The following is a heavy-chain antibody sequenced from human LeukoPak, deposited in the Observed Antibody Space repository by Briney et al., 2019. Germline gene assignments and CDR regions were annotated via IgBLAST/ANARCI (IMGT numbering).Heavy chain of an antibody. CDR1: GFVFSNHV. D-gene: IGHD3-16*01. CDR3: ARDLWGVAVAGVGKDV. J-gene: IGHJ6*02. CDR2: ISYDGSGK. Sequence: GGSLRLSCVGAGFVFSNHVIHWVRQAPGQGLEWVSMISYDGSGKHYADSVGGRLTISRDNSKNPVYLQMGSLTAEDTAIYYCARDLWGVAVAGVGKDVWGQGTTVTVSS. V-gene: IGHV3-30*04.